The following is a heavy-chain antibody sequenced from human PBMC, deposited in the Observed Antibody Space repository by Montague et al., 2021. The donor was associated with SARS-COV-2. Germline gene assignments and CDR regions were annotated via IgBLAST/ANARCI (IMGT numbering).Heavy chain of an antibody. CDR3: ARHVDTCGGNCRNWYFDL. J-gene: IGHJ2*01. Sequence: SETLSLTCTVSGGSISSNLFYWGWIRQTTGKGLEWIVDISYTGSTYYNPSIQSRVTVAVDTSKNQFSLRLISLTAADTAMYSCARHVDTCGGNCRNWYFDLWGHGTLVTVSS. D-gene: IGHD4-23*01. V-gene: IGHV4-39*01. CDR2: ISYTGST. CDR1: GGSISSNLFY.